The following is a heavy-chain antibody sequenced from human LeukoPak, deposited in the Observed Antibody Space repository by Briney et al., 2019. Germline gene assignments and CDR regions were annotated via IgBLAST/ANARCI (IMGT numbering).Heavy chain of an antibody. D-gene: IGHD5-24*01. CDR2: INHSGST. V-gene: IGHV4-34*01. Sequence: SETLSLTCAVYGGSFSGHYWSWIRQPPGKGLEWIGEINHSGSTNYNPSLESRVTISVDTSKNHFSLKLSSVTAADTAVYYCARGSDGYTTFDYWGQGTLVTVSS. J-gene: IGHJ4*02. CDR3: ARGSDGYTTFDY. CDR1: GGSFSGHY.